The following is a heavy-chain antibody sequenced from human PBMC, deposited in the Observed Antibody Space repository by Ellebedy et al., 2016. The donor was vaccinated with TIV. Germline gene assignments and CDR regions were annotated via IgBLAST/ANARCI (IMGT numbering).Heavy chain of an antibody. J-gene: IGHJ5*02. Sequence: ASVKVSCKASGGTFSSYAISWVRQAPGQGLEWMGGIIPIFGTANYAQKFQGRVTITADESTSTAYMELSRLRSDDTAVYYCASTHYGNWFDPWGQGTLVTVSS. V-gene: IGHV1-69*13. CDR1: GGTFSSYA. CDR3: ASTHYGNWFDP. CDR2: IIPIFGTA. D-gene: IGHD3-16*01.